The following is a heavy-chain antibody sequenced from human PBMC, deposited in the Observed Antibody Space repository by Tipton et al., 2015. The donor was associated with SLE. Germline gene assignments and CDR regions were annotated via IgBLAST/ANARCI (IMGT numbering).Heavy chain of an antibody. CDR3: ARVMVERTLGASWYYFDY. J-gene: IGHJ4*02. CDR1: GGSISSGSYY. D-gene: IGHD5-24*01. Sequence: TLSLTCTVSGGSISSGSYYWSWIRQPAGKGLEWIGYIYYSGSTNYNPSLKSRVTISVDTSKNQFSLKLSSVTAADTAVYYCARVMVERTLGASWYYFDYWGQGTLVTVSS. V-gene: IGHV4-61*10. CDR2: IYYSGST.